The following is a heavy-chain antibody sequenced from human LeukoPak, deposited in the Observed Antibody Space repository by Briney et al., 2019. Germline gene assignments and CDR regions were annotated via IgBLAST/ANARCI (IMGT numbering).Heavy chain of an antibody. CDR1: GGSISSSSYY. Sequence: SETLSLTCTVSGGSISSSSYYWGWIRQPPGKGLEWIGSIYYSGSTYYNPSLKSRVTISVDTSKNQFSLKLSSVTAADTAVYFCALAPNSNWFDFWGPGTLVTVSS. CDR2: IYYSGST. V-gene: IGHV4-39*01. D-gene: IGHD2-8*01. CDR3: ALAPNSNWFDF. J-gene: IGHJ5*01.